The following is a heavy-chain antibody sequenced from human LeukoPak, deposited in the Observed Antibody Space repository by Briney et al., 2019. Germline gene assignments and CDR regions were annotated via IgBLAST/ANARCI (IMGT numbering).Heavy chain of an antibody. V-gene: IGHV3-74*01. CDR3: ARDFGPYGMDV. J-gene: IGHJ6*02. CDR1: GFSFSSSW. CDR2: INSDGSTT. Sequence: GGTLRLSCAASGFSFSSSWMHWVRQAPGTRLVWVSRINSDGSTTNYADSVKGRFTISRDNAMSTLYLQMNSLRAEDTAVYYCARDFGPYGMDVWGQGTTVTVSS. D-gene: IGHD3-16*01.